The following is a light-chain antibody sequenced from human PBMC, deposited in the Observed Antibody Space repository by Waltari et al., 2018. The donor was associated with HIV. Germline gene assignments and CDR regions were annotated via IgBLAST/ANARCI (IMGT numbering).Light chain of an antibody. V-gene: IGLV3-21*02. CDR1: GFETAS. Sequence: SYALIQPPSMSAAPGPPATLTCARRGFETASVHWYPHKSGQAPKVVIFNDSRRPSGTPDRFFGTNSGNTATLTINRVEAGDEADYYCQVWGSKSDIIFGGGTKLTV. CDR2: NDS. J-gene: IGLJ2*01. CDR3: QVWGSKSDII.